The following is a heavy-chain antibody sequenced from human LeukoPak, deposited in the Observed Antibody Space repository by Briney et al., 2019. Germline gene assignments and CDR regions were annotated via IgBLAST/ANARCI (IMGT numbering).Heavy chain of an antibody. CDR3: ARTTEAHSWRTRYYDYYMDV. V-gene: IGHV4-59*01. Sequence: GSLRLSCAASGFTFSDYYMSWLRQPPGKGLEWIGYIYYSGSTNYNPSLKSRVTISVDTSKNQFSLKLSSVTAADTAVYYCARTTEAHSWRTRYYDYYMDVWGKGTTVTVSS. D-gene: IGHD6-13*01. J-gene: IGHJ6*03. CDR2: IYYSGST. CDR1: GFTFSDYY.